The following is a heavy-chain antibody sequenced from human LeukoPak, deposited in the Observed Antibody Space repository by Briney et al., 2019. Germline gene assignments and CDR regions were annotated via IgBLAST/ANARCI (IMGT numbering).Heavy chain of an antibody. D-gene: IGHD1-26*01. Sequence: GGSLRLSCAASGFTFSNAWMNWVRQAPGKGLEWVSYISSSGSTIYYADSVKGRFTISRDNAKNSLYLQMNSLRAEDTAVYYCARDPTDSGSYQEYFQHWGQGTLVTVSS. CDR1: GFTFSNAW. J-gene: IGHJ1*01. CDR2: ISSSGSTI. V-gene: IGHV3-48*04. CDR3: ARDPTDSGSYQEYFQH.